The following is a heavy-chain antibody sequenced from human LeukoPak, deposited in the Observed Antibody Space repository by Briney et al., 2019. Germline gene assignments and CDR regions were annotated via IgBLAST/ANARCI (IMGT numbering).Heavy chain of an antibody. CDR1: GFTFSSYP. Sequence: GRSLRLSCAASGFTFSSYPMHWVRQAPGKGLEWVALISSDGSDKKYANSVKGRFTSSRDNSKNTLYLQMHSLRVEDTAVYYCARDYPADYWGQGTLVTVSS. J-gene: IGHJ4*02. V-gene: IGHV3-30-3*01. CDR2: ISSDGSDK. CDR3: ARDYPADY.